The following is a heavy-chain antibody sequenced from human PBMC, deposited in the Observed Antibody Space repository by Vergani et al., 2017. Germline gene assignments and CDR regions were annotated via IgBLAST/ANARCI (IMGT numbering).Heavy chain of an antibody. Sequence: EVQLVESGGGLVQPGGSLKLSCAASGFTFSGSAMHWVRQTSGKGLEWVGRIRSKANSYATAYAASVKGRFTISRDDSKNTAYLQMNSLKTEDTAVYYCTRQPYGDYRGYWDQGTLVTVSS. J-gene: IGHJ4*02. D-gene: IGHD4-17*01. V-gene: IGHV3-73*01. CDR2: IRSKANSYAT. CDR1: GFTFSGSA. CDR3: TRQPYGDYRGY.